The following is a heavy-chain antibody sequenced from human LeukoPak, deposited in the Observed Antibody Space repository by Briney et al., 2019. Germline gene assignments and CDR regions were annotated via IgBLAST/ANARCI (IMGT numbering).Heavy chain of an antibody. Sequence: ASVKVSCKASGYTFTGYYMHWLRQAPGQGLEWMGWINPNSGGTNYAQKFQGRVTMTRDTSISTAYMELSRLRSDDTAVYYCAGDSRGYYTIDYWGQGTLVTVSS. CDR1: GYTFTGYY. D-gene: IGHD3-22*01. V-gene: IGHV1-2*02. J-gene: IGHJ4*02. CDR3: AGDSRGYYTIDY. CDR2: INPNSGGT.